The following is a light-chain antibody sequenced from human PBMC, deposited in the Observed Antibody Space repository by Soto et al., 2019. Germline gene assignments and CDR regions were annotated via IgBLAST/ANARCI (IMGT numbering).Light chain of an antibody. CDR2: EVT. V-gene: IGLV2-14*01. CDR1: NTGVGQDKS. Sequence: QSVLTQPASVSGSRGQSSIISCVGRNTGVGQDKSVSWYQQGPGKAPKLLIFEVTNRPSGVSNRFSGSRSGNTASLTISGLQPDDEGDYFCVSYTDTDTLVFGTGTKVTVL. CDR3: VSYTDTDTLV. J-gene: IGLJ1*01.